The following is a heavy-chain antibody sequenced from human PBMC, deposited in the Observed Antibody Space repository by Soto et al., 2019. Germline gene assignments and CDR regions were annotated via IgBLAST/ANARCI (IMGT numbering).Heavy chain of an antibody. J-gene: IGHJ6*03. V-gene: IGHV6-1*01. CDR1: GDSVSSNSAA. CDR3: ARGSWDDVSGHYYMDV. Sequence: SQTLSLTCDLSGDSVSSNSAAWNWIRQTPSRGREWLGRTYYRSKWYSNYAISVKSRVTVNPDTFKNQFSLQLNSVTPEDTAVYYCARGSWDDVSGHYYMDVWGKGTTVTVSS. CDR2: TYYRSKWYS. D-gene: IGHD1-1*01.